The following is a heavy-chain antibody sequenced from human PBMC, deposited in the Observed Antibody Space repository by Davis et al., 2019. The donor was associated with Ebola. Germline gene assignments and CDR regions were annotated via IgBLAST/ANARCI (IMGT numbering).Heavy chain of an antibody. Sequence: ASVKVSCKASGYTFTSYDINWVRQATGQGLEWMGWMNPNSGNTGYAQKFQGRVTMTRNTSISTAYMELSSLRSEDTAVYYRARGRGLVPAAMDYYYGMDVWGQGTTVTVSS. V-gene: IGHV1-8*01. CDR3: ARGRGLVPAAMDYYYGMDV. CDR2: MNPNSGNT. J-gene: IGHJ6*02. CDR1: GYTFTSYD. D-gene: IGHD2-2*01.